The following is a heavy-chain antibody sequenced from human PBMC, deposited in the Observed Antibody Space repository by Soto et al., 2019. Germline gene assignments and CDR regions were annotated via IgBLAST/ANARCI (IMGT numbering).Heavy chain of an antibody. Sequence: QVQLQESGPGLVKPSQTLSLTCTVSGGSISSGGYYWSWIRQHPGKGLEWIGYIYYSGSTYYNPSLKGRVTISVDTSKNQFSLKLSSVTAADTAVYYCARGGGYGDYLALAYYYGMDVWGQGTTVTVSS. V-gene: IGHV4-31*03. CDR1: GGSISSGGYY. CDR2: IYYSGST. CDR3: ARGGGYGDYLALAYYYGMDV. D-gene: IGHD4-17*01. J-gene: IGHJ6*02.